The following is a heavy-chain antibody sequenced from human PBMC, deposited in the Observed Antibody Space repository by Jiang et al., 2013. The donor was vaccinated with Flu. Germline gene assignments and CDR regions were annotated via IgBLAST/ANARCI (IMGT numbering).Heavy chain of an antibody. J-gene: IGHJ4*02. CDR1: GYIFTSYY. CDR3: ARESVPMGNDIWTPDY. CDR2: INPNSGGT. V-gene: IGHV1-2*02. D-gene: IGHD3-9*01. Sequence: GAEVKKPGASVKISCKAAGYIFTSYYIYWVRQAPGQGLEWMGWINPNSGGTNSAQKFQGRVTMTRDTSISTAYMELSRLRSDDTAIYYCARESVPMGNDIWTPDYWGQGTLVTVSS.